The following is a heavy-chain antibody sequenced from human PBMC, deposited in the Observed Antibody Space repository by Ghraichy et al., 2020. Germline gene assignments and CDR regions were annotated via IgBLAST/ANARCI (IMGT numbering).Heavy chain of an antibody. CDR3: ARGKNYYGSGRRLGNDY. V-gene: IGHV4-34*01. Sequence: SETLSLTCAVYGGSFSGYYWSWIRQPPGKGLEWIGEINHSGSTNYNPSLKSRVTISVDTSKNQFSLKLSSVTAADTAVYYCARGKNYYGSGRRLGNDYWGQGTLVTVSS. CDR1: GGSFSGYY. D-gene: IGHD3-10*01. CDR2: INHSGST. J-gene: IGHJ4*02.